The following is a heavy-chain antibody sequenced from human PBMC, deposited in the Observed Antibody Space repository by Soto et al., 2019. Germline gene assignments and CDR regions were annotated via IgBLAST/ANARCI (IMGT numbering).Heavy chain of an antibody. CDR1: GGSISSDS. Sequence: PSETLSLTCTVSGGSISSDSWSWIRQSPGKALEWIGYSYYNGVTKYNPSLKSRVTISVDTSQNQFSLKLTSVTAADTAVYYCARRSRSSSGWYFLDYWGQGKLVTVSS. J-gene: IGHJ4*02. V-gene: IGHV4-59*01. D-gene: IGHD6-19*01. CDR2: SYYNGVT. CDR3: ARRSRSSSGWYFLDY.